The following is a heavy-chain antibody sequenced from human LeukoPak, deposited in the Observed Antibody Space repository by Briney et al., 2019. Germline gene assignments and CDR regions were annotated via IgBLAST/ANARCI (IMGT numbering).Heavy chain of an antibody. CDR2: ISYDGSKT. D-gene: IGHD3-10*01. CDR3: TRDVPEYYGSGSYYP. Sequence: GRSLRLSCAASGFTFSNYAMHWVRQAPGKGLEWVAVISYDGSKTYYADSVKGRFTISRDNSKNTLYLQMNSLRAEDTAVYYCTRDVPEYYGSGSYYPWGQGTVVTVS. CDR1: GFTFSNYA. V-gene: IGHV3-30-3*01. J-gene: IGHJ5*02.